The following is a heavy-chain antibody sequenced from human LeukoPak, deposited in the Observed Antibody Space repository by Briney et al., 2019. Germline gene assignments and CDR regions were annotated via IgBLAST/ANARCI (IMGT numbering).Heavy chain of an antibody. CDR3: ATQYLLGYCSSTSCYAFDI. Sequence: SEALSLTCTVSGGSISSGDYYWSWIRQPPGKGLEWIGYIYYSGSTYYNPSLKSRVTISVDTSKNQFSLKLSSVTAADTAVYYCATQYLLGYCSSTSCYAFDIWGQGTMVTVSS. D-gene: IGHD2-2*01. CDR2: IYYSGST. V-gene: IGHV4-30-4*08. J-gene: IGHJ3*02. CDR1: GGSISSGDYY.